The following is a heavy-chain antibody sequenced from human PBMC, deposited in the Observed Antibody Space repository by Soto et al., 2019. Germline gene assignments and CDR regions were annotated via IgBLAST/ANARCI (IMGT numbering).Heavy chain of an antibody. J-gene: IGHJ6*02. Sequence: ASVKVSCKASGGTFSSYAISWVRQAPGQGLEWMGGIIPIFGTANYAQKFQGRVTITPDESKSTAYIVLSSLRSEDTAVYYCARDESSTADGDLYCYYYGMDVWGQGTSVTVS. D-gene: IGHD4-17*01. CDR2: IIPIFGTA. CDR3: ARDESSTADGDLYCYYYGMDV. V-gene: IGHV1-69*13. CDR1: GGTFSSYA.